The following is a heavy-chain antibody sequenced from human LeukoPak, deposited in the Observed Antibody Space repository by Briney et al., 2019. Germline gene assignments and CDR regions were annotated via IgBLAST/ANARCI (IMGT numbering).Heavy chain of an antibody. V-gene: IGHV4-31*03. CDR1: GGSISSGGYY. D-gene: IGHD3-10*01. CDR2: IYYSGST. CDR3: ARGRYYGSGSYYNVLDLDY. Sequence: SETLSLTCTVSGGSISSGGYYWSWIRQHPGKGLEWIGYIYYSGSTYYNPSLKSRVTISVDTSKNQFSLKLSSVTAADTAVYYCARGRYYGSGSYYNVLDLDYWGQGTLVTVSS. J-gene: IGHJ4*02.